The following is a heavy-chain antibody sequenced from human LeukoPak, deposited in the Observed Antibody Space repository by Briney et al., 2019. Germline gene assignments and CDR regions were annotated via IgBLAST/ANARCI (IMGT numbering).Heavy chain of an antibody. CDR2: IYTSGST. D-gene: IGHD2-2*01. CDR3: ARGGPDIVVVPAAWSWFDP. J-gene: IGHJ5*02. Sequence: SETLSLTCTVSGGSISSYYWSWIRQPAGKGLEWIGRIYTSGSTNYNPSLKSRVIMSVDTSENQFSLKLSSVTAADTAVYYCARGGPDIVVVPAAWSWFDPWGQGTLVTVSS. V-gene: IGHV4-4*07. CDR1: GGSISSYY.